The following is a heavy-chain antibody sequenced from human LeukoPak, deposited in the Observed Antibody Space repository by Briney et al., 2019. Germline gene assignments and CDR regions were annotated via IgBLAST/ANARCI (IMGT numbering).Heavy chain of an antibody. Sequence: GGSLRLSCAASGFTFSSYAMSWVRQAPGKGLEWVLGISGSGGSTYYADSVKGRFTISRDNSKNTLDLQMNSLRAEDTAVYYCARDHYDILTAYYNVPIFFDYWGQGTLVTVSS. CDR1: GFTFSSYA. D-gene: IGHD3-9*01. CDR2: ISGSGGST. V-gene: IGHV3-23*01. J-gene: IGHJ4*02. CDR3: ARDHYDILTAYYNVPIFFDY.